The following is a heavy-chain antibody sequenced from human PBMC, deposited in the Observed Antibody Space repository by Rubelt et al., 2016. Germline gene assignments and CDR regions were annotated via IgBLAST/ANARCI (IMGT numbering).Heavy chain of an antibody. Sequence: GGSLKLSCAASGFTFSSYSMNWIRQAPGKGLEYIAYISTQYRIIHYADSVKGRFAISSDNAKNTLYLQMNSLRAEDTALYYCARSRSTTRSDAFDIWGQGTMVTVSS. CDR1: GFTFSSYS. J-gene: IGHJ3*02. D-gene: IGHD2-2*01. V-gene: IGHV3-48*01. CDR2: ISTQYRII. CDR3: ARSRSTTRSDAFDI.